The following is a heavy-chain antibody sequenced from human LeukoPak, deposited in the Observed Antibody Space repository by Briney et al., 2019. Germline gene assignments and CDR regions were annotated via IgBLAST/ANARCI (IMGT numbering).Heavy chain of an antibody. J-gene: IGHJ6*03. V-gene: IGHV1-3*01. CDR2: INAGNGNT. CDR3: ARESTYYDFWSGSQSELYYYYMDV. Sequence: EASVKVSCKASGYTFTSYAMHWVRQAPGQRLEWMGWINAGNGNTKYSQKFQGRVTITRDTSTSTAYMELRSLRSDDTAVYYCARESTYYDFWSGSQSELYYYYMDVWAKGPRSPSP. CDR1: GYTFTSYA. D-gene: IGHD3-3*01.